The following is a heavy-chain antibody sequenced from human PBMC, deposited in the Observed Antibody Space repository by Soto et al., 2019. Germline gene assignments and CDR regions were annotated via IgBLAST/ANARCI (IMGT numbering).Heavy chain of an antibody. V-gene: IGHV3-43*01. J-gene: IGHJ5*01. D-gene: IGHD3-16*01. CDR1: GFTFEDYT. CDR3: AKDGSQKDDDGNWLGS. CDR2: ISWDGDTT. Sequence: EVQLVESGGDVVQPGGSLRLSCAASGFTFEDYTIHWVRQAPGKALEWVSLISWDGDTTYYTHSVKGRFTISRDNSKNSLYLQMNSLRPEDTDLYYCAKDGSQKDDDGNWLGSWGQGTLVTVSS.